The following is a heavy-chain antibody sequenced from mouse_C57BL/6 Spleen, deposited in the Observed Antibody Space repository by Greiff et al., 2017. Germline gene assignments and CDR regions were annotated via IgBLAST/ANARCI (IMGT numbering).Heavy chain of an antibody. CDR1: GYTFTSYW. CDR3: ARGHYGSSPN. J-gene: IGHJ2*01. D-gene: IGHD1-1*01. Sequence: QVQLKQPGAELVRPGTSVKLSCKASGYTFTSYWMHWVKQRPGQGLEWIGVIDPSDSYTNSNQKFKGKATLTVDTSASTAYMQLSSLTSEDSAVYYCARGHYGSSPNWGQGTTLTVSS. CDR2: IDPSDSYT. V-gene: IGHV1-59*01.